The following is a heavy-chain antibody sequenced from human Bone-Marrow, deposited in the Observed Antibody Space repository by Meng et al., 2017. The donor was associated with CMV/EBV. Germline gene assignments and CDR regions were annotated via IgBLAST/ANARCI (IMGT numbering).Heavy chain of an antibody. D-gene: IGHD2-2*02. CDR3: ASGIGYCSGTSCHTPYYYGMDV. CDR2: IYYSGST. CDR1: GGSVSSGSYY. Sequence: SETLSLTCTVSGGSVSSGSYYWSWIRQPPGKGLEWIGYIYYSGSTNYNPSLKSRVTISVDTSKNQLSLKLRSVTAADTAVYYCASGIGYCSGTSCHTPYYYGMDVWGRGTTVTVSS. V-gene: IGHV4-61*01. J-gene: IGHJ6*02.